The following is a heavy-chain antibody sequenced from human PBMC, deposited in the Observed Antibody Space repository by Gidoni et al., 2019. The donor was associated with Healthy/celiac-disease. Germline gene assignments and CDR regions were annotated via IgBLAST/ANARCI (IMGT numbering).Heavy chain of an antibody. CDR2: ISGSGGST. J-gene: IGHJ4*02. D-gene: IGHD6-19*01. CDR1: GFTFSSYA. V-gene: IGHV3-23*01. CDR3: AKDRRIAVAGTRFDY. Sequence: EVQLLESGGGLVQPGGSRRPPCAASGFTFSSYAMSWVRQAPGKGLEWVSAISGSGGSTYYADSVKGRFTISRDNSKNTLYLQMNSLRAEDTAVYYCAKDRRIAVAGTRFDYWGQGTLVTVSS.